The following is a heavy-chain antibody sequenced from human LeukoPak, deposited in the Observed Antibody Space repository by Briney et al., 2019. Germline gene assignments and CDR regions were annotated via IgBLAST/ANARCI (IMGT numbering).Heavy chain of an antibody. Sequence: SGTLSLTCAVYGGSFSDYYWSWIRQPPGKGLEWIGEINHSGSTNYNPSLKSRVTISVDTSKNQFSLKLSSVTAADTAIYYCARDEAATSLLPDAFDIWGQGTMVTVSS. J-gene: IGHJ3*02. CDR1: GGSFSDYY. CDR3: ARDEAATSLLPDAFDI. D-gene: IGHD2-15*01. V-gene: IGHV4-34*01. CDR2: INHSGST.